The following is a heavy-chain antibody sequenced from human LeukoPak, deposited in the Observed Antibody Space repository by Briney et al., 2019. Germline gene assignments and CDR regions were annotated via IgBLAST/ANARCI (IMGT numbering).Heavy chain of an antibody. J-gene: IGHJ4*02. CDR1: GGSISSNNW. D-gene: IGHD5-18*01. CDR2: FYHDGST. CDR3: ARDRGGYTYSHDY. Sequence: SETLSLTCAVSGGSISSNNWWIWVRQSPEKGLEWVGEFYHDGSTNYNPSLKSRVTISMDKSKNQLSLKLNFVTAADTAVYYCARDRGGYTYSHDYWGRGTLVTVSS. V-gene: IGHV4-4*02.